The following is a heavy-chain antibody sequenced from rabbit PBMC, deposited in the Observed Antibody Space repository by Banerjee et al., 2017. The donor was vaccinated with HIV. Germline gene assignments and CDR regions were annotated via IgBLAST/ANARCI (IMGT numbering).Heavy chain of an antibody. D-gene: IGHD6-1*01. CDR3: ATNGPTTNAYSSTRLNL. CDR1: GFTLSSSYW. CDR2: IYAGSSGST. Sequence: EESGGGLVQPEGSLTLTCTASGFTLSSSYWICWVRQAPGKGLEWIACIYAGSSGSTYYASWAKGRFTISKTSSTTVTLQMTSLTAADTATYFCATNGPTTNAYSSTRLNLWGPGTLVTIS. J-gene: IGHJ3*01. V-gene: IGHV1S45*01.